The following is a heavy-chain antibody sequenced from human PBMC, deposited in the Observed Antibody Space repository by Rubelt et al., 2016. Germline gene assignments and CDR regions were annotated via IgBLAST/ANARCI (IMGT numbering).Heavy chain of an antibody. D-gene: IGHD3-22*01. V-gene: IGHV3-48*04. J-gene: IGHJ4*02. CDR1: GFTFSSYS. CDR2: ISSSSSTI. Sequence: EVQLVESGGGLVQPGGSLRLSCAASGFTFSSYSMNWVRQAPGQGLEWVSYISSSSSTIYYADSVKGRFTISRDNAKNALYLQMNSRGAEDTAVYYCARGAGYYDSSGYRFDYWGQGTLVTVSS. CDR3: ARGAGYYDSSGYRFDY.